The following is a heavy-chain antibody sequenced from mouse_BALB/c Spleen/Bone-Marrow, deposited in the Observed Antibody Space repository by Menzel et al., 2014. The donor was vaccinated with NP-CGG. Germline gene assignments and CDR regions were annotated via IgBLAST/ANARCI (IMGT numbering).Heavy chain of an antibody. CDR3: ARHGEERPVLAMDY. Sequence: DVKVVESGGGLVQPGGSLKLSCAASGFTFIAYTMSWVRQTPEKRLEWVAYINNGGGSTYYPATVKGRFTISRDNAKNTLYLQMSSLKSEDTAMYYCARHGEERPVLAMDYWGQGTSVTVSS. D-gene: IGHD2-14*01. V-gene: IGHV5-12-2*01. CDR2: INNGGGST. J-gene: IGHJ4*01. CDR1: GFTFIAYT.